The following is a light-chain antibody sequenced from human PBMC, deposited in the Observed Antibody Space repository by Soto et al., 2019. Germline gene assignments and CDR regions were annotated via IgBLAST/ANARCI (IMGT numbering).Light chain of an antibody. J-gene: IGKJ1*01. CDR2: KVS. CDR3: MQATHWPWT. Sequence: SLSPGARATPFCRPSSSACSYYQSFLHSDGIAYLSWVQQRPGRSPRRLIYKVSNRDSGVPDRFSGSGSGTDFTLKISRVEAEDVGVYYCMQATHWPWTFGQGTKV. V-gene: IGKV2-30*02. CDR1: QSFLHSDGIAY.